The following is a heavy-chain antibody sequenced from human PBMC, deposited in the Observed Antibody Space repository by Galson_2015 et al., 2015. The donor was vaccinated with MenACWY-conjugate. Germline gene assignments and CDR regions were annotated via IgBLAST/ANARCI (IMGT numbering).Heavy chain of an antibody. J-gene: IGHJ4*02. CDR2: IYFSGGT. CDR1: VGSICNSNYS. V-gene: IGHV4-39*01. D-gene: IGHD5-24*01. Sequence: SESMSLTCPVSVGSICNSNYSWGWLRQPPGKGLEWSGHIYFSGGTYYNPTLKSGGTISVDTSKHKFFLKLSSVTAADTAVYDWARYPDERGRQNRFFDYWGQGTLVTVSS. CDR3: ARYPDERGRQNRFFDY.